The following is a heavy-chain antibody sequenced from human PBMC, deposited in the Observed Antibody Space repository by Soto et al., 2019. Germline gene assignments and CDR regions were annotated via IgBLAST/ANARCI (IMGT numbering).Heavy chain of an antibody. CDR1: GGSISSYY. D-gene: IGHD1-7*01. CDR3: AREGPGYTRHYPVYYGMDV. J-gene: IGHJ6*02. CDR2: IYTSGST. Sequence: SETLSLTCTVSGGSISSYYGSWIRQPDGTGRGWIGRIYTSGSTNYNPSLNSRVTISVDTSKNKFSLKLSSVTAADTAVYYCAREGPGYTRHYPVYYGMDVWGQGTTVTVSS. V-gene: IGHV4-4*07.